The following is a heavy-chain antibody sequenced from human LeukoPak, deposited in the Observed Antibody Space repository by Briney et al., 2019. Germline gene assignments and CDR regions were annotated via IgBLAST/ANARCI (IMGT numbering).Heavy chain of an antibody. Sequence: RASVKVSCKASGYTFTSYGISWVRQAPGQGLEWMGWISAYNGNTNYTQKLQGRVTMTTDTSTSTAYMELRSLRSDDTAVYYCARCCGPASTYTTGIAAAGADYWGQGTLVTVSS. CDR1: GYTFTSYG. J-gene: IGHJ4*02. D-gene: IGHD6-13*01. CDR3: ARCCGPASTYTTGIAAAGADY. CDR2: ISAYNGNT. V-gene: IGHV1-18*01.